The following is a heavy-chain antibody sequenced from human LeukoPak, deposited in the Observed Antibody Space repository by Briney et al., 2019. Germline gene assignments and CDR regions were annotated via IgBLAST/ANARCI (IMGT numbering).Heavy chain of an antibody. CDR2: INHSGST. J-gene: IGHJ5*02. V-gene: IGHV4-34*01. D-gene: IGHD2-8*01. Sequence: SETLSLTCAVYGGSFSGYYWSWILQPPGKGLEWIGEINHSGSTNYNPSLKSRVTISVDTSKNQFSLKLSSVTAADTAVYYCARGGRYCTNGVCYMRFDPWGQGTLVTVSS. CDR1: GGSFSGYY. CDR3: ARGGRYCTNGVCYMRFDP.